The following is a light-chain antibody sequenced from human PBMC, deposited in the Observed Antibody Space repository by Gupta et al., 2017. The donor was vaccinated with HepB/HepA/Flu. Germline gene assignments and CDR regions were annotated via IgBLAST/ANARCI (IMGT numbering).Light chain of an antibody. CDR3: QAWDSYNVV. CDR2: QDA. Sequence: SHELTPPPSVSVSPGQTATFPCSGDKSGEKFANWYPQRPAQSPVLVISQDAKRPAGIPERLSGSNSGNTATLTIRGTQAMDEADYCCQAWDSYNVVVGGGTKLTVL. J-gene: IGLJ2*01. V-gene: IGLV3-1*01. CDR1: KSGEKF.